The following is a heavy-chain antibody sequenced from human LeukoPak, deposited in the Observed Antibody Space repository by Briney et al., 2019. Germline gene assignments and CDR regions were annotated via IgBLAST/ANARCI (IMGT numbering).Heavy chain of an antibody. V-gene: IGHV3-48*03. CDR1: GFTFSSYE. CDR3: ARAPIPDYYEARGGYYGVDV. CDR2: ISSSGSTI. D-gene: IGHD3-22*01. J-gene: IGHJ6*04. Sequence: GGSLRLSCAASGFTFSSYEMNWVGQAPGKGLEWVSYISSSGSTIYYADSVKGRFTISRDNAKNSLYLQMTSLRAEDTAVYYCARAPIPDYYEARGGYYGVDVWGRGTTVTVSS.